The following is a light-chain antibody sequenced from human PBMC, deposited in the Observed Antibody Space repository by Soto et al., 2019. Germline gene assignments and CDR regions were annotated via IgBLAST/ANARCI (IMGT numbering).Light chain of an antibody. V-gene: IGLV2-14*03. Sequence: QSALTQPASVSGSPGQSITMSCAGSSSDIGAYNFVSWYQQHPGKAPRLVIYDVDNRPSGISDRFSGSKSGNTASLTISGLQAEDEADYYCASYTSNDTEMFGGGTKVTVL. CDR2: DVD. CDR1: SSDIGAYNF. J-gene: IGLJ3*02. CDR3: ASYTSNDTEM.